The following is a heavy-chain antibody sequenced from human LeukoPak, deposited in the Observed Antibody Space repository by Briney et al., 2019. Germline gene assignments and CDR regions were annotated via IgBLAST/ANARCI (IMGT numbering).Heavy chain of an antibody. D-gene: IGHD3-16*02. CDR1: GGSIGTFY. J-gene: IGHJ6*03. V-gene: IGHV4-59*08. CDR2: IYVTAT. CDR3: ARHIGGGIEDMDV. Sequence: PSETLSLTCTVSGGSIGTFYWSWIRQSPGKGLEWIGNIYVTATRYNPYLQSRLTISVDRSRNQFFLNLSSVTAADTAVYYCARHIGGGIEDMDVWGKGTKVIVSS.